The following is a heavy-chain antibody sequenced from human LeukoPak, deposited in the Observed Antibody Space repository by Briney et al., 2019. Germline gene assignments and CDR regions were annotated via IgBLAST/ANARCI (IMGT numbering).Heavy chain of an antibody. CDR2: IYYSGST. CDR1: GGSISSYY. CDR3: ARHGSTAIDY. J-gene: IGHJ4*02. D-gene: IGHD5/OR15-5a*01. V-gene: IGHV4-59*08. Sequence: SETLSLTCTVSGGSISSYYWSWIRQPPGKGLEWIGYIYYSGSTNYNPSLKSRVTISVDTSKNQFSLKLSSVTAADTAMFYCARHGSTAIDYWGQGILVTVSS.